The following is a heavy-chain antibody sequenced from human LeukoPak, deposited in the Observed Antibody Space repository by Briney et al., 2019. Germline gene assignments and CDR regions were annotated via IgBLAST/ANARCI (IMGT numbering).Heavy chain of an antibody. CDR3: ARDPNSGPTPSHV. CDR2: ISAYNGNA. Sequence: GASVKASCKASGYTFINYGINWVRQAPGQGLEWMGWISAYNGNANYAQKVQGRVTMTTDTSTSTAYMELRSLRSDDTAVYYCARDPNSGPTPSHVWGNGTTVTVSS. CDR1: GYTFINYG. J-gene: IGHJ6*04. D-gene: IGHD1-26*01. V-gene: IGHV1-18*01.